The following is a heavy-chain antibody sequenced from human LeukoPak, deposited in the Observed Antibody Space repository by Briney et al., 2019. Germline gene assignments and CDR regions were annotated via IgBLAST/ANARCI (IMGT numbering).Heavy chain of an antibody. CDR3: ARNGWSSSWYLDYYYYMDV. Sequence: SETLSLTCTVSGYSISSTYYWGWIRQPPGKGLEWIGYIYYSGSTNYNPSLKSRVTISVDTSKNQFSLKLSSVTAADTAVYYCARNGWSSSWYLDYYYYMDVWGKGTTVTVSS. CDR2: IYYSGST. V-gene: IGHV4-61*01. CDR1: GYSISSTYY. D-gene: IGHD6-13*01. J-gene: IGHJ6*03.